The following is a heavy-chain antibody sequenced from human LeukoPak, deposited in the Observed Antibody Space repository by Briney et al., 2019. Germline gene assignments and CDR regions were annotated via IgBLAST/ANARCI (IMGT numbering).Heavy chain of an antibody. CDR3: ARVKAVAGTGFDY. J-gene: IGHJ4*02. CDR2: ISSSSSYI. CDR1: GFTFSSYS. V-gene: IGHV3-21*01. D-gene: IGHD6-19*01. Sequence: GGSLRLSCAASGFTFSSYSMNWVRQAPGKGLECVSSISSSSSYIYYADSVKGRFTISRDNDKNSLYLKMNSLRDEDTAVYYCARVKAVAGTGFDYWGQGTLVTVSS.